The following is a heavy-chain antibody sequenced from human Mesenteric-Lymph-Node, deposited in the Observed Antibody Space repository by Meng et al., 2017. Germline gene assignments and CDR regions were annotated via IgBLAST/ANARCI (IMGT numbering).Heavy chain of an antibody. D-gene: IGHD5-24*01. V-gene: IGHV3-21*01. CDR3: ARNVRLRDGYNSDY. J-gene: IGHJ4*02. Sequence: EVQLVESGGGLFKPGWSLRLSFAASGFTFSSYSMNWVRQAPGKGLEWVSSISSSSSYIYYADSVKGRFTISRDNAKNSLYLQMNSLRAEDTAVYYCARNVRLRDGYNSDYWGQGTLVTVSS. CDR2: ISSSSSYI. CDR1: GFTFSSYS.